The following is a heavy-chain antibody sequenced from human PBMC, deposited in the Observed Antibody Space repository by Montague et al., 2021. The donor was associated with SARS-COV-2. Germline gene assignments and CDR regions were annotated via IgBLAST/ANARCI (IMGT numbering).Heavy chain of an antibody. CDR3: ARDLHHFYDYIWGSYRPHYYYGMDV. CDR2: INSDGSST. J-gene: IGHJ6*02. D-gene: IGHD3-16*02. V-gene: IGHV3-74*01. Sequence: SLRLSCAASGFTFSSYWMHWVRQAPGKGLVWVSRINSDGSSTSYADSVKGRFTISGDNAKNTLYLQMNSLRAEDTAVYYCARDLHHFYDYIWGSYRPHYYYGMDVWGQGTTVTVSS. CDR1: GFTFSSYW.